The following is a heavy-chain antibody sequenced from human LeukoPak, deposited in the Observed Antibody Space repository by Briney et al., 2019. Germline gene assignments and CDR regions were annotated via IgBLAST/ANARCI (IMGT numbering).Heavy chain of an antibody. Sequence: PGGSLRLSCAASGFTFSSYGMHWVRQAPGKGLEWVGVIWYDGSNKYYADSVKGRFTISRDNSKNTLHLQMNSLRAEDTAVYYCARGRRITIFGVVTNYFDYWGQGTLVTVSS. CDR3: ARGRRITIFGVVTNYFDY. CDR2: IWYDGSNK. J-gene: IGHJ4*02. CDR1: GFTFSSYG. V-gene: IGHV3-33*01. D-gene: IGHD3-3*01.